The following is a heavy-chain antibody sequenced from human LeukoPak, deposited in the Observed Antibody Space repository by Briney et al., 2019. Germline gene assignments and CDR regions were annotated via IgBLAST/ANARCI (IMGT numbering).Heavy chain of an antibody. CDR1: GYTFTSYG. D-gene: IGHD3-22*01. V-gene: IGHV1-18*01. CDR3: ARESEEDYYDSSGYYYAPTD. Sequence: GASVKVSCKASGYTFTSYGISWVRQAPGQGLEWMGWISAYNGNTNYAQKFQGRVTMTRDTSISTAYMELSRLRSDDTAVYYCARESEEDYYDSSGYYYAPTDWGQGTLVTVSS. J-gene: IGHJ4*02. CDR2: ISAYNGNT.